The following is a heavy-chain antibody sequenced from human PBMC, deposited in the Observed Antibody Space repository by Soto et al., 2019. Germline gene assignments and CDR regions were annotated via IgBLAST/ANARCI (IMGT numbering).Heavy chain of an antibody. Sequence: SETLSLTFTVSGGSISSSSYYWGWIRQPPGKGLEWIGSIYYSGSTYYNPSLKSRVTISVDTSKNQFSLKLSSVTAADTAVYYCARPENYVSGSYLYSLTYWGQGTLVTVSS. CDR2: IYYSGST. V-gene: IGHV4-39*01. CDR1: GGSISSSSYY. CDR3: ARPENYVSGSYLYSLTY. J-gene: IGHJ4*02. D-gene: IGHD3-10*01.